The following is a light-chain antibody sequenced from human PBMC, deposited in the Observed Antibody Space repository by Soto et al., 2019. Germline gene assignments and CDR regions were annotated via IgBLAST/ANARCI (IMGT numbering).Light chain of an antibody. CDR2: AVS. V-gene: IGKV1-39*01. CDR1: QTIGTS. J-gene: IGKJ4*01. Sequence: DVQLTQSPSSLSASVGDRVTIACRASQTIGTSLNWYQHRPGRAPKLLMYAVSSLQSGVPSRFSGSWSGTDFTLTISSLHPEDFATYYCQQTFVSPLTFGGGTNVDIK. CDR3: QQTFVSPLT.